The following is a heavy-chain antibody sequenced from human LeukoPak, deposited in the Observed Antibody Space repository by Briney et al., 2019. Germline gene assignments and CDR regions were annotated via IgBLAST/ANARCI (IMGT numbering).Heavy chain of an antibody. J-gene: IGHJ4*02. V-gene: IGHV3-43*02. CDR1: GFNFDDYA. CDR2: ISGDGDNI. Sequence: GGSLRLSCAASGFNFDDYAMHWVRQAPGKGLEWVSLISGDGDNIYYADSVKGRFTISRDNSENSLYLQMNSLGTEDTAIYYCAKDYDRTGYYFDYWGQGTLSPSPQ. D-gene: IGHD3-22*01. CDR3: AKDYDRTGYYFDY.